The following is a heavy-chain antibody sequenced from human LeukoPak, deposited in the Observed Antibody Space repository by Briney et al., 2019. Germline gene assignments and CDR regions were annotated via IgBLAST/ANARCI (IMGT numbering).Heavy chain of an antibody. CDR3: ARDCLGVGATAPSWFDP. D-gene: IGHD1-26*01. J-gene: IGHJ5*02. Sequence: ASVKVSCKASGGTFSSYAISWVRQAPGQGLEWMGGIIPIFGTANYAQKFQGRVTITTDESTSTAYMELSSLRSEDTAVYYCARDCLGVGATAPSWFDPWGQETLVTVSS. V-gene: IGHV1-69*05. CDR1: GGTFSSYA. CDR2: IIPIFGTA.